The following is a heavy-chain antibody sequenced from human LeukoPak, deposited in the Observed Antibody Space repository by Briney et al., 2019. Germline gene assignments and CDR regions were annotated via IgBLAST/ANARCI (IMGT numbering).Heavy chain of an antibody. CDR3: TRNSGRQDF. CDR1: GGSISSYY. D-gene: IGHD1-26*01. V-gene: IGHV4-59*01. CDR2: IYYSGST. Sequence: SETLSLTCTVSGGSISSYYWSWLRQPPGKGLEWIGDIYYSGSTNYSPSLKSRVTMSVDTSKNQFSLRLSSVTAADTAVYFCTRNSGRQDFWGQGTLVTVSS. J-gene: IGHJ4*02.